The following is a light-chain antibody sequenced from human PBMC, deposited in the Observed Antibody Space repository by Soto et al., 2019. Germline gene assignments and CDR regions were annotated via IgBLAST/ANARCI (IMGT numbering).Light chain of an antibody. Sequence: DIELTQSPVSLSASVGERVTITCRASQSISSWLAWYQQKSGKAPNLLIYKASNLQTGVPSRFSGSGSGTEFPLTISGLQTEDVATYYCQHYHSYPWTFDQGTKVDI. CDR1: QSISSW. J-gene: IGKJ1*01. CDR3: QHYHSYPWT. CDR2: KAS. V-gene: IGKV1-5*03.